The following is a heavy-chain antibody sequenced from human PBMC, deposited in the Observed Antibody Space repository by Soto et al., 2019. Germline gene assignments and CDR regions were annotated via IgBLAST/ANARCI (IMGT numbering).Heavy chain of an antibody. J-gene: IGHJ4*02. Sequence: EVQLVEFGGGLVQPGGSLRLSCAAAGFTFSSDSMNWVRQAPGKEPEWVSYITGSSSIYYADSVKGRFTVSRDNSQRSRYLQMNSLSDEDTAGYYCVRVSYGGNRGYWGQGPLVTVSS. CDR1: GFTFSSDS. D-gene: IGHD2-15*01. V-gene: IGHV3-48*02. CDR3: VRVSYGGNRGY. CDR2: ITGSSSI.